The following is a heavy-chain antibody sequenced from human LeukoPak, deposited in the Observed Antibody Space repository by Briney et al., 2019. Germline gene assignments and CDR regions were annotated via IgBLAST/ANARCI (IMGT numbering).Heavy chain of an antibody. CDR2: INHSGST. D-gene: IGHD6-13*01. Sequence: SETLSLTCAVYGGSFSDYYWSWIRQPPGKGLEWIGEINHSGSTNYNPSLKSRVTISVDTSKNQFSLKLSSVTAADTAVYYCARGPSWYGYYFDYWGQGTLVTVSS. J-gene: IGHJ4*02. CDR1: GGSFSDYY. V-gene: IGHV4-34*01. CDR3: ARGPSWYGYYFDY.